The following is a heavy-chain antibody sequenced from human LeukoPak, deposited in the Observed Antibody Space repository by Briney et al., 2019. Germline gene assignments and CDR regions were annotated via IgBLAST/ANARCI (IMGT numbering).Heavy chain of an antibody. J-gene: IGHJ3*02. CDR3: ARRGANDFGDSAGNFAYDI. V-gene: IGHV4-34*01. CDR1: GGSLSPYW. D-gene: IGHD4-17*01. CDR2: IKYSGHT. Sequence: SETLSLTCEVYGGSLSPYWWSWIRQPPGKGLEWIGEIKYSGHTNYNPSLESRVTISVDTSKKQFSLKLSSVTVADTALYFCARRGANDFGDSAGNFAYDIWGQGTMVTASS.